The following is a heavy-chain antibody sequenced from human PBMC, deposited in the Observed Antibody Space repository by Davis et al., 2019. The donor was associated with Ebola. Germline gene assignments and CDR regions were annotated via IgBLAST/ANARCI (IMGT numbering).Heavy chain of an antibody. J-gene: IGHJ6*02. V-gene: IGHV3-23*01. CDR2: ISASGGST. CDR3: AKETGYSTGTGYYYYGMDV. CDR1: GFVFSSYV. Sequence: GESLKISCAASGFVFSSYVMSWVRQAPGKGLEWVSTISASGGSTYYADSVKGRFTISRDSSKNTLYLQMNSLRAEDTALYYCAKETGYSTGTGYYYYGMDVWGQGTTVTVSS. D-gene: IGHD6-25*01.